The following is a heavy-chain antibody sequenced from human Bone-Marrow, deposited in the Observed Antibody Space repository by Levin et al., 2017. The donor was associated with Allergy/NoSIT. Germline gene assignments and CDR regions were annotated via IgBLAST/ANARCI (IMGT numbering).Heavy chain of an antibody. CDR3: AKDIARGRYSYGDDALDV. Sequence: HPGGSLRLSCAASGFSFDDYAMHWVRQAPGKGLEWVSGISRNSAFLGYVDSVKGRFSISRDNAKNALYLQMNSLRTEDTALYYCAKDIARGRYSYGDDALDVWGQGTLVTVSS. V-gene: IGHV3-9*01. D-gene: IGHD5-18*01. J-gene: IGHJ3*01. CDR2: ISRNSAFL. CDR1: GFSFDDYA.